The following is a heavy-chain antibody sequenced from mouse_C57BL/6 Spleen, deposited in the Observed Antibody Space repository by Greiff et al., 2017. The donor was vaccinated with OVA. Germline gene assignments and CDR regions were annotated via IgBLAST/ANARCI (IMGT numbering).Heavy chain of an antibody. D-gene: IGHD2-4*01. CDR2: ISDSGST. CDR3: ATPGDYDYAWFAY. CDR1: GYSITSGYD. Sequence: DVHLVESGPGMVKPSQSLSLTCTVTGYSITSGYDWHWNRHFPGNKLKWMGNISDSGSTNYNPSLKSRISITHDTAKNHFFLKLNSVTTEDTATYYCATPGDYDYAWFAYWGQGTLVTVSA. J-gene: IGHJ3*01. V-gene: IGHV3-1*01.